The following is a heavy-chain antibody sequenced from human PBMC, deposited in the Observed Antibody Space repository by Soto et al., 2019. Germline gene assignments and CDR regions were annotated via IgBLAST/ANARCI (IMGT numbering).Heavy chain of an antibody. CDR3: ARDGYYDFWSGYYPYYMDV. V-gene: IGHV3-48*01. CDR1: GFTFSSYS. CDR2: ISSSSSTL. Sequence: EVQLVESGGGLVQPGGSLRLSCAASGFTFSSYSMNWVRQAPGKGLEWVSYISSSSSTLYYADSVKGRFTISRDNAKNTLYLQMNSLRAEDTAVYYCARDGYYDFWSGYYPYYMDVWGKGTTVTVSS. D-gene: IGHD3-3*01. J-gene: IGHJ6*03.